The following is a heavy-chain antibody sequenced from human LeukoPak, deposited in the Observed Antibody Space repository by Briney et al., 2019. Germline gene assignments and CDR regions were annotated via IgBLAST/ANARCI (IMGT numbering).Heavy chain of an antibody. J-gene: IGHJ6*03. D-gene: IGHD1-1*01. CDR2: IGTASDT. CDR3: ARGPPRGKYYYMDV. V-gene: IGHV3-13*01. CDR1: GFTFSSFD. Sequence: GGSLRLSCAASGFTFSSFDMHWVRQPTGQGLEWVSTIGTASDTYYPGSVEGRFTLSRDNAKNSLYLQMNSLTAGDTAVYYCARGPPRGKYYYMDVWGKGTTVIVSS.